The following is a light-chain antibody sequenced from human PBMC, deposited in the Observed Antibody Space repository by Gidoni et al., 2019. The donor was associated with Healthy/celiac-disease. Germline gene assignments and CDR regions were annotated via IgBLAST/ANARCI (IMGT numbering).Light chain of an antibody. V-gene: IGKV1-12*01. CDR2: AAS. Sequence: DIQMTQSPSSVSASVGDRVTITCRASQGISSWLAWYQQKPGKAPKLLIYAASSLQSGGPSRFSSSGSGTGFTLTISSLQPGDFATYYGQQDHIFPFTFGGGTKVEIK. J-gene: IGKJ4*01. CDR3: QQDHIFPFT. CDR1: QGISSW.